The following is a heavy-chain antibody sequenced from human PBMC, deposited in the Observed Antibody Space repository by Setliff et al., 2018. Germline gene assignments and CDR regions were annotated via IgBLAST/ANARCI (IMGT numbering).Heavy chain of an antibody. CDR3: AREQWLDPPGYYYMDV. Sequence: SETLSLACTVSGGSISSYYWSWIRQPARKGLEWIGHIYIGGSANYNPSLKSRVTMSIDTSKNQFSLKLNSVTAADMAVYYCAREQWLDPPGYYYMDVWAKGTTVTVSS. D-gene: IGHD6-19*01. J-gene: IGHJ6*03. CDR1: GGSISSYY. CDR2: IYIGGSA. V-gene: IGHV4-4*07.